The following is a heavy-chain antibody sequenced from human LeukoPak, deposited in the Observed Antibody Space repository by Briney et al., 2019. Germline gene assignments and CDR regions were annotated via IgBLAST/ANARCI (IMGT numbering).Heavy chain of an antibody. CDR1: GGSFSGYQ. Sequence: SETLSLSCAVYGGSFSGYQWTWVRQSPGMGLEWIGEINPSGRTNYNPSLKSRVIISVDTSKNQFSLRLSSGIAADTAIYYCARALTFPDFYYYMDVWGEGTTVTVSS. D-gene: IGHD2/OR15-2a*01. CDR3: ARALTFPDFYYYMDV. J-gene: IGHJ6*03. V-gene: IGHV4-34*01. CDR2: INPSGRT.